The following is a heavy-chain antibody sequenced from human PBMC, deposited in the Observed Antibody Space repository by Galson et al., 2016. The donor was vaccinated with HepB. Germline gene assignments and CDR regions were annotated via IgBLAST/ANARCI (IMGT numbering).Heavy chain of an antibody. J-gene: IGHJ4*02. V-gene: IGHV3-33*06. D-gene: IGHD3-22*01. CDR3: AKDSVSSGYFLGAFDY. Sequence: SLRLSCAASGFSFSSYGMQWVRQAPAKGLEWVALIWYDGSDKYYADSVKGRFTISRDNYKNTVYLQMNSLRADDTAVYYCAKDSVSSGYFLGAFDYWGQGTLVTVSS. CDR1: GFSFSSYG. CDR2: IWYDGSDK.